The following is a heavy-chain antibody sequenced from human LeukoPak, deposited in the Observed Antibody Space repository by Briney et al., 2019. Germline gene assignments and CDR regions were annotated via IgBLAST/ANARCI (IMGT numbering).Heavy chain of an antibody. V-gene: IGHV1-2*02. D-gene: IGHD4-23*01. CDR1: GYTFTGYY. CDR3: ARTILRWYAFDI. CDR2: INPNSGGT. Sequence: VASVKVSCKASGYTFTGYYMHWVRQAPGQGLEWMGWINPNSGGTNYAQKFQGRVTMTRDTSISTAYMELSRLRSDDTAVYYCARTILRWYAFDIWGQGTMVTVSS. J-gene: IGHJ3*02.